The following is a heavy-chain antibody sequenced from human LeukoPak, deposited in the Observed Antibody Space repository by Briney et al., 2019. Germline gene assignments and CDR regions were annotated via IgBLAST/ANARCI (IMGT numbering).Heavy chain of an antibody. J-gene: IGHJ6*03. D-gene: IGHD3-10*01. CDR1: GGSISSSSYY. V-gene: IGHV4-39*01. CDR2: IYYSGST. Sequence: SETLSLTCTVSGGSISSSSYYWGWIRQPPGKGLEWIGSIYYSGSTYYNPSLKSRVTISVDTSKNQFSLKLSSVTAADTAMYYCARLRVSRGVIITNYYYYYMDVWGKGTTVTISS. CDR3: ARLRVSRGVIITNYYYYYMDV.